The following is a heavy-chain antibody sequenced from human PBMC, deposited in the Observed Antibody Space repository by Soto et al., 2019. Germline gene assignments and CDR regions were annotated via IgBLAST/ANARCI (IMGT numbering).Heavy chain of an antibody. CDR2: TGSAGDT. Sequence: PGGSLRLSCAASGFTFKNNDMHWVRQETGKGLEWVSSTGSAGDTYYLGSVKGRFTISRENAKNSVYLQMNSLRAGDTAVYYCARDRSVAGTGELDYWGQGTAVTVSS. J-gene: IGHJ4*02. V-gene: IGHV3-13*01. D-gene: IGHD6-19*01. CDR3: ARDRSVAGTGELDY. CDR1: GFTFKNND.